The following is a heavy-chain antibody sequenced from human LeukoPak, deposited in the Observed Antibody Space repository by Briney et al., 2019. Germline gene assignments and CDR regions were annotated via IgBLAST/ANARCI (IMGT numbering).Heavy chain of an antibody. D-gene: IGHD3-22*01. Sequence: SETLSLTCTVSGGSISGSISGTYWSWVRQPAGKGLEWIGRIHSSGSNKYNPSLKSRVTMSVDTSKNQLFLRLTPVTAADTALYYCARGSQNYYHPFDNWGQGTLVTVSS. CDR3: ARGSQNYYHPFDN. V-gene: IGHV4-4*07. CDR1: GGSISGSISGTY. CDR2: IHSSGSN. J-gene: IGHJ4*02.